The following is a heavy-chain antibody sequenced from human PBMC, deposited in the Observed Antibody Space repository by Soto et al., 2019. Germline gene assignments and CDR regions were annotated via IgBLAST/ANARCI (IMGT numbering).Heavy chain of an antibody. V-gene: IGHV3-7*01. CDR1: GFTFSSYW. J-gene: IGHJ6*02. CDR2: IKQDGSEK. CDR3: ARDPNIVLVPTALRSYYYYYGMDV. D-gene: IGHD2-2*01. Sequence: EVQLVESGGGLVQPGGSLRLSCAASGFTFSSYWMSWVRQAPGKGLEWVANIKQDGSEKYYVDSVKGRFTISRDNAKNALDLQMNSRRAEDTAVYYCARDPNIVLVPTALRSYYYYYGMDVWGQGTTVTVSS.